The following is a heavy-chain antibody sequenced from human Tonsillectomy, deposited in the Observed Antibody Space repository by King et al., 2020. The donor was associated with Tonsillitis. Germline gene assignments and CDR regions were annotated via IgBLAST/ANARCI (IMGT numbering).Heavy chain of an antibody. D-gene: IGHD3-22*01. CDR2: ISGSGGST. J-gene: IGHJ3*02. CDR1: GFTFSSYA. Sequence: VQLVESGGGLVQPGGSLRLSCAASGFTFSSYAMSWVRQAPGKGLEWVSAISGSGGSTYYADSVKGRFTISRDNSKNTLYLQMNSLRAEDTAVYYCAKAYYDSSGYPGAFDIWGKGTMVTVSS. CDR3: AKAYYDSSGYPGAFDI. V-gene: IGHV3-23*04.